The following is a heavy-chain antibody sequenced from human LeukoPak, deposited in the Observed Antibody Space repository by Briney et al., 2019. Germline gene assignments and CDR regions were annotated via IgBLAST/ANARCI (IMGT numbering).Heavy chain of an antibody. J-gene: IGHJ5*02. CDR3: ARAIDKALSNWFDP. V-gene: IGHV4-61*02. CDR2: IYTRGSS. Sequence: PSQTLSLTCTVSGGSISSGSYYWSWIRQPAGKGLEWIGRIYTRGSSHYNPSLKSRVPLSIDTSRHQFTLKLTSVTAAPTAAEHCARAIDKALSNWFDPWGQGTLVTVSS. CDR1: GGSISSGSYY.